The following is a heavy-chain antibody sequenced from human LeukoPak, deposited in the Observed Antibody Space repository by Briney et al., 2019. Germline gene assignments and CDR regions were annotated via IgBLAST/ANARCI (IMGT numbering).Heavy chain of an antibody. D-gene: IGHD5-24*01. CDR1: GFTFSSYA. CDR2: ITGSGGNT. V-gene: IGHV3-23*01. Sequence: GGSLTLSCAPSGFTFSSYAMSWVRHAPGKGREWLSSITGSGGNTYYVDSVKARFTIYRDNPKRTLYLQINSARAEDTPVYICASVKTFKITGYYYDYLDIWGKGTTVTVSS. J-gene: IGHJ6*03. CDR3: ASVKTFKITGYYYDYLDI.